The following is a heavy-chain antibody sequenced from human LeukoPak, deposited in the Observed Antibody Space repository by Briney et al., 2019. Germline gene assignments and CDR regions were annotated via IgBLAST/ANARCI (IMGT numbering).Heavy chain of an antibody. D-gene: IGHD5-18*01. Sequence: GSLRLSCVVSGFTFSTYGMHWVRQAPGKGLEWVAFIRYDGSDKYYADSVKGRFTISRENSKNTLYLQMNSLRAEDTAVYYCARGVGYSYGHVDYWGQGTLVTVSS. CDR2: IRYDGSDK. CDR1: GFTFSTYG. CDR3: ARGVGYSYGHVDY. J-gene: IGHJ4*02. V-gene: IGHV3-30*02.